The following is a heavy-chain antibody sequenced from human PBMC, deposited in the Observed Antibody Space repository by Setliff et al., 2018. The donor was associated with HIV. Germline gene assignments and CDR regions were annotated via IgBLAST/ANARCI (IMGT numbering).Heavy chain of an antibody. Sequence: SETLSLTCAVYGGSFNNYYWSWIRQPPGKGLEWIGEINHSGSTSYNPSLKSRVTISVDTSKNQFSLKLNSITAADTAIYFCARVRDQNWNYDMDVWGQGTTVTVSS. CDR2: INHSGST. CDR3: ARVRDQNWNYDMDV. D-gene: IGHD1-1*01. V-gene: IGHV4-34*01. J-gene: IGHJ6*03. CDR1: GGSFNNYY.